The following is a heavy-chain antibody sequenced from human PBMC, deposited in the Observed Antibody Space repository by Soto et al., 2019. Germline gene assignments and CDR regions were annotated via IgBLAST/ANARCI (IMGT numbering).Heavy chain of an antibody. J-gene: IGHJ6*02. V-gene: IGHV5-51*01. CDR2: IYPDDSDT. Sequence: PGESLKISCQGSGYNFTKYWIGWVRQRPGKGLEWMGMIYPDDSDTRYSPSFQGQVTISADKSINTAYLQWTNLKASYTAMYYCARRGSSSWPNYYFYGIDVWGQGTTVTVSS. CDR3: ARRGSSSWPNYYFYGIDV. D-gene: IGHD6-13*01. CDR1: GYNFTKYW.